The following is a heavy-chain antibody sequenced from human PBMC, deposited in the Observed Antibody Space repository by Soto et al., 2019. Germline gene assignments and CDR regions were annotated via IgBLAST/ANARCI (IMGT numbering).Heavy chain of an antibody. CDR1: GYTFTSYY. Sequence: ASVKVSCKASGYTFTSYYIHWVRQAPGQGLEWMGIINPSGGSTSYAQKFQGRVTMTRDMSTSKAYMELSSLRSEDTAVYYCARASSGATYAHFDYWGQGTLVTVSS. J-gene: IGHJ4*02. D-gene: IGHD6-19*01. V-gene: IGHV1-46*01. CDR2: INPSGGST. CDR3: ARASSGATYAHFDY.